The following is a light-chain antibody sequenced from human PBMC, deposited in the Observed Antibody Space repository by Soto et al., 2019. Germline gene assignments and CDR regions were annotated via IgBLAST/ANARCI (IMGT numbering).Light chain of an antibody. CDR2: NNI. CDR3: AAWDDSLDGHVV. CDR1: NSNIGSNT. Sequence: QSVLTQPPSASGTPGQKVTISGSGSNSNIGSNTVSWFQQLPGRAPKLLLYNNIYRPPGVSDRFSVSKSGTSVSLAISGLQSEDEADYYCAAWDDSLDGHVVFGGGTQLTVL. J-gene: IGLJ7*01. V-gene: IGLV1-44*01.